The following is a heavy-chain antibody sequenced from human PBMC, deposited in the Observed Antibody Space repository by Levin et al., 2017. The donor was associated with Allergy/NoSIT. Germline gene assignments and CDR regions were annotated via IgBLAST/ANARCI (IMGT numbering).Heavy chain of an antibody. D-gene: IGHD3-10*01. Sequence: GESLKISCAASGFTFSSHAIHWVRQAPDKGLEWVAVISSDGSNKYYADSVRGRFTISRDNSKNALYLQMNSLRAEDTAVYYCAGEGVRGVLLSHWGQGTLVTVSS. CDR1: GFTFSSHA. CDR2: ISSDGSNK. J-gene: IGHJ4*02. CDR3: AGEGVRGVLLSH. V-gene: IGHV3-30-3*01.